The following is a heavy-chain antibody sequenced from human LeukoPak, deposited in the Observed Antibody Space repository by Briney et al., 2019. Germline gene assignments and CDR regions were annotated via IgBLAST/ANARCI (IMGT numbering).Heavy chain of an antibody. J-gene: IGHJ4*03. V-gene: IGHV4-34*01. CDR1: GESFNRYY. Sequence: PSETLSLTCAVYGESFNRYYWSWIRQSPGKGLEWFAEIDHRGDTNYNPSVKGRVIISIDTSKNQFSLKVKSVTATDTAVYYCARGPTISGTGYFDYWGQGTLVTVSS. CDR2: IDHRGDT. D-gene: IGHD1-7*01. CDR3: ARGPTISGTGYFDY.